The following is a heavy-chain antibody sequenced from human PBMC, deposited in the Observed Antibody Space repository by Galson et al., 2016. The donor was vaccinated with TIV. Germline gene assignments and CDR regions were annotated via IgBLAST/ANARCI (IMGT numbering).Heavy chain of an antibody. Sequence: SVKVSCKASGGTFSNFVISWVRQAPGQGLEWMGSINPIFGTANYAQKFQGRVNITADTSTSTIYMELSSLRSEDTAVYYCARGRGYYFGSGSSYFDYWGQGSLVTVSS. CDR1: GGTFSNFV. CDR3: ARGRGYYFGSGSSYFDY. CDR2: INPIFGTA. J-gene: IGHJ4*02. V-gene: IGHV1-69*06. D-gene: IGHD3-10*01.